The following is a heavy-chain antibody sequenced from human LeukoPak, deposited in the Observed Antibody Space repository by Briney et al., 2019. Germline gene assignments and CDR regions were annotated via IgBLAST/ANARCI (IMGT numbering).Heavy chain of an antibody. D-gene: IGHD6-13*01. CDR1: GGPISSYY. Sequence: SETLSLTCTVSGGPISSYYWSWIRQPPGKGLEWIGYIYYSGSTNYNPSLKSRVTISVDTSKNQFSLKLSSVTAADTAVYYCARAQQLPYYGMDVWGQGTTVTVSS. V-gene: IGHV4-59*01. CDR3: ARAQQLPYYGMDV. J-gene: IGHJ6*02. CDR2: IYYSGST.